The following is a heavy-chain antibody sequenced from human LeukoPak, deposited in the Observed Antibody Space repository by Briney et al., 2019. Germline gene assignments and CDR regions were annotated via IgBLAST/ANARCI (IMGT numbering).Heavy chain of an antibody. CDR1: GYTFTSYD. J-gene: IGHJ6*02. D-gene: IGHD3-3*01. CDR2: MNPNSGNT. V-gene: IGHV1-8*01. Sequence: GASVTVSCKASGYTFTSYDINWVRQATGQGLEWMGWMNPNSGNTGYAQKFQGRVTMTRNTSISTAYMELSSLRSEDTAVYYCARVNYDFWNYYYGMDVWGQGTTVTVSS. CDR3: ARVNYDFWNYYYGMDV.